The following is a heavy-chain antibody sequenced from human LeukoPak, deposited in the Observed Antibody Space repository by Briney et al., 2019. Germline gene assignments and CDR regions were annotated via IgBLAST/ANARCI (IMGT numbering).Heavy chain of an antibody. CDR3: ARSFDVLRYFDWLLNDAFDI. CDR1: GFTFSSYW. D-gene: IGHD3-9*01. CDR2: INSDGSST. Sequence: PGGSLRLSCAASGFTFSSYWMRWVRHAPGKGLVWVSRINSDGSSTNYADSVKGRFTISRDNAKNTLYLQMNSLRAEDTAVYYCARSFDVLRYFDWLLNDAFDIWGQGTMVTVSS. V-gene: IGHV3-74*01. J-gene: IGHJ3*02.